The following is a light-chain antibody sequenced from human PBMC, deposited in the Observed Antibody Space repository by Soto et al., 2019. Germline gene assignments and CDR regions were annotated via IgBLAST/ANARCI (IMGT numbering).Light chain of an antibody. J-gene: IGKJ1*01. Sequence: EIQKTPSLSTLSTSERDRVNITCRASQSISSWLAWYQQKPGKAPKLLIYDASSLESGVPSRFSGSGSGTEFTLTISSLQPDDFAAYYCQQYNSYWTFGQGTKVDIK. CDR2: DAS. CDR3: QQYNSYWT. V-gene: IGKV1-5*01. CDR1: QSISSW.